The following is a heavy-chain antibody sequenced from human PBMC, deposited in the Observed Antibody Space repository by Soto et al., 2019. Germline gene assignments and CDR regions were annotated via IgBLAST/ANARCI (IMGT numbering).Heavy chain of an antibody. CDR1: GYSFTNND. V-gene: IGHV1-8*01. CDR3: ARMATFGSLNWFDP. CDR2: MNPGSGDT. D-gene: IGHD3-16*01. J-gene: IGHJ5*02. Sequence: ASVKVSCKASGYSFTNNDVSWVRQATGQGLGWMGWMNPGSGDTGYAQKFQGRVTMTRDISIATAYMELSSLRSDDTAIYYCARMATFGSLNWFDPWGQGTLVTVSS.